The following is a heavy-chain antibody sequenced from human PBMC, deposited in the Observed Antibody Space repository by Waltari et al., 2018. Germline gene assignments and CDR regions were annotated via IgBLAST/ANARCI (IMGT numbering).Heavy chain of an antibody. CDR2: INPYSGGT. Sequence: QVQLVQSGAEVTKPGASVKVSCKASGYTFTAYYIHWVRQAPGQGLEWMGWINPYSGGTNYAQRVQGRVTKTRDTAISTAYMELSRLRSDDTAVYYCARGGELVATIGQHDYWGQGTLVTVSS. V-gene: IGHV1-2*02. CDR3: ARGGELVATIGQHDY. J-gene: IGHJ4*02. D-gene: IGHD5-12*01. CDR1: GYTFTAYY.